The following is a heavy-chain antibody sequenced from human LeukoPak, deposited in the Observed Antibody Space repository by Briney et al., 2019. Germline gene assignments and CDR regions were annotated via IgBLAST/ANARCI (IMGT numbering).Heavy chain of an antibody. V-gene: IGHV1-2*02. CDR3: ARVKGLAAAGTLLAGV. CDR2: INPNSGGT. CDR1: GYTFTGYY. J-gene: IGHJ4*02. D-gene: IGHD6-13*01. Sequence: EASVKVSCKASGYTFTGYYMHWVRQAPGQGLEWMGWINPNSGGTNYAQKFQGRVTMTRDTSISTAYMELSRLRSDDTAVYYCARVKGLAAAGTLLAGVWGQGTLVTVSS.